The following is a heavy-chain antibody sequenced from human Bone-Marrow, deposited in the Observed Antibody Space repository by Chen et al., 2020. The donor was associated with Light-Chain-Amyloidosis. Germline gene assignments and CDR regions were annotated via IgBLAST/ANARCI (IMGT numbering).Heavy chain of an antibody. J-gene: IGHJ4*02. CDR1: EFTFSSYW. CDR2: ISPDGKTT. CDR3: VRGTSGGYGLFDQ. D-gene: IGHD2-2*01. V-gene: IGHV3-74*01. Sequence: EVWVVESGGGLVQPGGSLRLSCAASEFTFSSYWMHWVRQTPGKGLVWVSRISPDGKTTYYADSVKGRFTISRDNAKNTLFLQMNSLRVEDTAVYFCVRGTSGGYGLFDQWGQGPLVTVSS.